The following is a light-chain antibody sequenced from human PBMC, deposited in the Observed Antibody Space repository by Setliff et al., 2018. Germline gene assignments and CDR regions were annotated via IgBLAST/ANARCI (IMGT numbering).Light chain of an antibody. CDR2: EVS. V-gene: IGLV2-8*01. CDR3: SSYAGSYIYV. CDR1: SSDVGGINH. J-gene: IGLJ1*01. Sequence: QSALTQPPSASGSPGQSVTISCTRTSSDVGGINHVSWYQQHPGKAPRLMIFEVSKRPSGVPDRFSGSKSGNTASLTVSGLQAEDEADYYCSSYAGSYIYVFGTGTKVTVL.